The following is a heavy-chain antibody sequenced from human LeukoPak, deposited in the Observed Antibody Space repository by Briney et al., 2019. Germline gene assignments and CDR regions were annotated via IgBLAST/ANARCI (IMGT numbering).Heavy chain of an antibody. CDR3: ARAYYYGSLRFDP. CDR1: GYSISSGYY. D-gene: IGHD3-10*01. V-gene: IGHV4-38-2*02. Sequence: SETLSLTCTVSGYSISSGYYWGWIRQPPGKGLEWIGSIYHSGSTYYNPSLKSRVTISVDTSKNQFSLKLSSVTAADTAVYYCARAYYYGSLRFDPWGQGTLVTVSS. CDR2: IYHSGST. J-gene: IGHJ5*02.